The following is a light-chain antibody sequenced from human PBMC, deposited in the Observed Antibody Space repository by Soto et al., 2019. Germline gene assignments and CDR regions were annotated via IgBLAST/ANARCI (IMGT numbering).Light chain of an antibody. CDR3: AAWDDDLHVWL. CDR2: SSN. CDR1: DSNIGSTA. Sequence: QSVLTQPPSVSATPGQGVTLSCSGGDSNIGSTAVNWYQQLPGTAPKLLIYSSNQRPSGVPDRISGSKSGTSASLAISGRQSEDEADYYCAAWDDDLHVWLFGGATKLTVL. V-gene: IGLV1-44*01. J-gene: IGLJ3*02.